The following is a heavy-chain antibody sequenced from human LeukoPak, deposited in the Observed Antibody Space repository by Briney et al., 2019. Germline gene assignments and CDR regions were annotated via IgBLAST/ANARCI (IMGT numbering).Heavy chain of an antibody. CDR1: GFAFDDYT. D-gene: IGHD3-22*01. CDR3: AKPYYYDSSGYLTN. Sequence: GGSLRLSCAASGFAFDDYTMHWVRQAPGKGLEWVSLISWDGGSTYYADSVKGRFTISRDNSKNSLYLQMNSLRTEDTALYYCAKPYYYDSSGYLTNWGQGTLVTVSS. V-gene: IGHV3-43*01. CDR2: ISWDGGST. J-gene: IGHJ4*02.